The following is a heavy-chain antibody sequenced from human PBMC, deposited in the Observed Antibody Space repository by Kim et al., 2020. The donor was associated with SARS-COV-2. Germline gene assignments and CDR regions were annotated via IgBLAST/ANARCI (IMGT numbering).Heavy chain of an antibody. CDR1: GGSFSGYY. D-gene: IGHD5-12*01. CDR2: INHSGST. CDR3: ARGRRELYVRGYSGYAYNDY. V-gene: IGHV4-34*01. J-gene: IGHJ4*02. Sequence: SETLSLTCAVYGGSFSGYYWSWIRQPPGKGLEWIGEINHSGSTNYNPSLKSRVTISVDTSKNQFSLKLSSVTAADTAVYYCARGRRELYVRGYSGYAYNDYWGQGTLVTVSS.